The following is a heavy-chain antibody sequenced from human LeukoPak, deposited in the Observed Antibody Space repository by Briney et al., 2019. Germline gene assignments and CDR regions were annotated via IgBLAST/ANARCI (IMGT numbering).Heavy chain of an antibody. D-gene: IGHD6-6*01. CDR3: ARASPYSSSSWYYYMDV. Sequence: PSETLSLTCTVSGGSISSGDYYWSWIRQPAGKALEWIGRIYASGRTNYKPSLKSRVTISIDRSQNQFSLQLNSVTPEDTAVYYCARASPYSSSSWYYYMDVWGKGTTVTVSS. J-gene: IGHJ6*03. CDR1: GGSISSGDYY. CDR2: IYASGRT. V-gene: IGHV4-61*02.